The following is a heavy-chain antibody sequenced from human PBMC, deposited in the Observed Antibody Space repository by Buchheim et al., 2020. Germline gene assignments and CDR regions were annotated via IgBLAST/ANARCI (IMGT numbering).Heavy chain of an antibody. D-gene: IGHD3-10*01. CDR3: ARGRGELAYYYYYYGMDV. Sequence: QVQLQESGPGLVKPSETLSLTCSVSGGSVSSGSYYWSWIRQPPGKGLEWIGYIYYSGRTNYNPSLKSRVTISVDTSKNQFSLKLSSVTAADTAVYYCARGRGELAYYYYYYGMDVWGQGTT. CDR1: GGSVSSGSYY. V-gene: IGHV4-61*01. CDR2: IYYSGRT. J-gene: IGHJ6*02.